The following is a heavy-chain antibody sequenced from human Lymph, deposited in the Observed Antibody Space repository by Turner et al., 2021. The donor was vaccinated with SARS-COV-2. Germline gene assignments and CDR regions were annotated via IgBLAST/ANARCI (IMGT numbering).Heavy chain of an antibody. CDR2: TIHIYGIA. Sequence: QVHLFQSGAEVKKPGSSVKVSCKASGGTFSTYDISWVRQATGQGLEWLGGTIHIYGIANYAQKYQGRVKITAEKFTSTAYMELSSLRSEDTDVYYCARDATGPLGYWGRGTLVTVS. J-gene: IGHJ4*02. V-gene: IGHV1-69*10. D-gene: IGHD1-1*01. CDR3: ARDATGPLGY. CDR1: GGTFSTYD.